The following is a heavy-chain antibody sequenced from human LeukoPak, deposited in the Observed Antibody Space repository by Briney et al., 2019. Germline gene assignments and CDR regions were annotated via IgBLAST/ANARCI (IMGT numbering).Heavy chain of an antibody. V-gene: IGHV4-34*01. J-gene: IGHJ6*02. Sequence: PSETLSLTCAVYGGSFSGYYWSWIRQPPGKGLEWIGEINHSGSTNYNPSLKSRVTISVDTSKNQFSLKLSSVAAADTAVYYCARGRLRTYYYGMDVWGQGTTVTVSS. D-gene: IGHD1-14*01. CDR2: INHSGST. CDR1: GGSFSGYY. CDR3: ARGRLRTYYYGMDV.